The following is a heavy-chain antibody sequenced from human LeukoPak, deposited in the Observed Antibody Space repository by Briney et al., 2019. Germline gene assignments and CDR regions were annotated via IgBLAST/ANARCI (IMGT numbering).Heavy chain of an antibody. D-gene: IGHD6-13*01. CDR2: ISGSGGDT. Sequence: PGGSLRLSCAASGFTFSSYAMSWVRQAPGKGLEWVSAISGSGGDTYYADSVKGRFTISRDNSKNTLYLQTSSLRAEDTAVYYCAREAAAAYYFDYWGQGTLVTVSS. CDR3: AREAAAAYYFDY. CDR1: GFTFSSYA. V-gene: IGHV3-23*01. J-gene: IGHJ4*02.